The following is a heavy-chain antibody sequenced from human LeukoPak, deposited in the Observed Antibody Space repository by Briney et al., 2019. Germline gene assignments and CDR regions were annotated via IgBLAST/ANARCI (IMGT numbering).Heavy chain of an antibody. CDR3: ARVYCSSTSCYYFDY. V-gene: IGHV1-2*02. Sequence: ASVKVSCKASGYTFTGYYMHWVRQAPGQGLEWMGWINPKSGGTNYAQKFQGRVTMTRNTSIGTAYMEVSRLRSDDTAVYYCARVYCSSTSCYYFDYWGQGTLVTVPS. CDR2: INPKSGGT. CDR1: GYTFTGYY. D-gene: IGHD2-2*01. J-gene: IGHJ4*02.